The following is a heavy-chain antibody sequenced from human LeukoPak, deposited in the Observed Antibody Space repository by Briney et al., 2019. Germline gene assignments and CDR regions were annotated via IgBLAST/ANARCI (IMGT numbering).Heavy chain of an antibody. V-gene: IGHV4-59*01. D-gene: IGHD3-22*01. J-gene: IGHJ5*02. Sequence: PSETLSLTFTVSGGSISNYYWSWIRQPPGKGLEWIGYIYYSGSTNYNPSLKSRVTISVDTSKNQFSLKLSSVTAADTAVYYCARQGGYSSDWFDPWGQGTLLTVSS. CDR3: ARQGGYSSDWFDP. CDR1: GGSISNYY. CDR2: IYYSGST.